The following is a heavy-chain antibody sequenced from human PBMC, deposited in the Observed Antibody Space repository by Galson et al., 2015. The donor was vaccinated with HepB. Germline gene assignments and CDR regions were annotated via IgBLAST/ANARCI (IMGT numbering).Heavy chain of an antibody. CDR3: AREGPRTYYYYYYGMDV. D-gene: IGHD1-1*01. J-gene: IGHJ6*02. CDR2: ISAYNSNT. CDR1: GYTFTSYG. V-gene: IGHV1-18*01. Sequence: SVKVSCKASGYTFTSYGISWVRQAPGQGLEWMGWISAYNSNTNYAQKLQGRVTMTTDTSTSTAYMELRSLRSDDTAVYYCAREGPRTYYYYYYGMDVWGQGTTVTVSS.